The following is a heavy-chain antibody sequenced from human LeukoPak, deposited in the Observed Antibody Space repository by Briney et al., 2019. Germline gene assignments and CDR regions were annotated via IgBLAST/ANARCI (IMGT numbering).Heavy chain of an antibody. J-gene: IGHJ4*02. CDR2: IYYSGTT. Sequence: SETLSLTCTVSGGSISSGDYYWRWIRQLPGEGLEWIGYIYYSGTTFYNPSLKSRPTISVDTSKNQFSLKVSSVTAADTAVYYCARNQDGYANFDYWGQGTLVTVSS. CDR3: ARNQDGYANFDY. V-gene: IGHV4-30-4*01. CDR1: GGSISSGDYY. D-gene: IGHD5-24*01.